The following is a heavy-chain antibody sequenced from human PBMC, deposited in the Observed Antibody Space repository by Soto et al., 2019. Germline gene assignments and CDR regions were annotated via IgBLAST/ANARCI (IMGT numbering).Heavy chain of an antibody. Sequence: QVHLQASGPGLLKPSQTLSLTCPVSGGSITSGDSYWGWIRQPPGKGPKWIGHIYYSGSTYYNPSLKSRVTISVDTSKNQFSRKRSSVTAADTAVYYCARGGGCGGDCYAFDYWGQGTLVTVSS. CDR2: IYYSGST. CDR3: ARGGGCGGDCYAFDY. J-gene: IGHJ4*02. V-gene: IGHV4-30-4*01. D-gene: IGHD2-21*02. CDR1: GGSITSGDSY.